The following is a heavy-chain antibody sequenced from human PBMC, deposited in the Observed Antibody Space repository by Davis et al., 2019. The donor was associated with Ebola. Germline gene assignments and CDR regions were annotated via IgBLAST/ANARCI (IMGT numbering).Heavy chain of an antibody. Sequence: AASVKVSCKASGYTFTSYGISWVRQAPGQGLEWMGWISAYNGNTNYAQKLQGRVTMTTDTSTSTAYMEVGSLRSDDTAVYYCARVGDCSGGSCYWDYYYYYGMDVWGKGTTVTVSS. CDR2: ISAYNGNT. CDR1: GYTFTSYG. J-gene: IGHJ6*04. CDR3: ARVGDCSGGSCYWDYYYYYGMDV. V-gene: IGHV1-18*04. D-gene: IGHD2-15*01.